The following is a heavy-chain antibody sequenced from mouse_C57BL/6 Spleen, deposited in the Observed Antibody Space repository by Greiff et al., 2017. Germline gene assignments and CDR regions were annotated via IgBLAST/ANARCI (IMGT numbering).Heavy chain of an antibody. CDR1: GFTFSSYA. J-gene: IGHJ4*01. Sequence: EVMLVESGGGLVKPGGSLKLSCAASGFTFSSYAMSWVRQTPEKRLEWVATISDGGSYTYYPDNVKGRFTISRDNAKNNLYLQMSHLKSEDTAMXYCARVYDPYAMDYWGQGTSVTVSS. D-gene: IGHD1-1*01. V-gene: IGHV5-4*03. CDR2: ISDGGSYT. CDR3: ARVYDPYAMDY.